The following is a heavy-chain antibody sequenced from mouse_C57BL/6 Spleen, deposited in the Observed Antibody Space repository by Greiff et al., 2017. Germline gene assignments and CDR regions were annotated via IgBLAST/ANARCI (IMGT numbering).Heavy chain of an antibody. CDR3: ARLTTVVATYYFDY. D-gene: IGHD1-1*01. V-gene: IGHV5-17*01. CDR2: ISSGSSTI. Sequence: EVHLVESGGGLVKPGGSLKLSCAASGFTFSDYGMHWVRQAPEKGLEWVAYISSGSSTIYYADTVKGRFTISRDNAKNTLFLQITSLRSEDTAMYYCARLTTVVATYYFDYWGQGTTLTVSS. J-gene: IGHJ2*01. CDR1: GFTFSDYG.